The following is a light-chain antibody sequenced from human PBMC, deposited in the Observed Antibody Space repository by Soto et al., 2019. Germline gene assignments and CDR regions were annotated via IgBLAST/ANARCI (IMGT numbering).Light chain of an antibody. V-gene: IGKV3D-15*01. CDR2: GAS. CDR3: QQYNTWPPPSES. J-gene: IGKJ3*01. CDR1: QTVRND. Sequence: EIVMTQSPATLSVSPGERATLSCRASQTVRNDLAWYQQKPGQAPRLLIYGASTRATGVPARFSGSGSGTEFTLIISSLPSEDFAVYYCQQYNTWPPPSESVGPGTRVDFK.